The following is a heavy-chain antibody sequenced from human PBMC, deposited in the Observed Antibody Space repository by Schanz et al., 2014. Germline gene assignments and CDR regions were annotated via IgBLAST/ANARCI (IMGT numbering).Heavy chain of an antibody. D-gene: IGHD6-19*01. CDR2: MSYDGSNK. V-gene: IGHV3-30-3*01. Sequence: VQLVESGGGLVQPGGSLRLSCAASGFTFSDYYMTWIRQAPGKGLEWVAVMSYDGSNKYYADSVKGRFTISRDTPKNTLYVQMNSLRADDTAVYYCARDHQWLARYYMDVWGKGTTVTVSS. CDR1: GFTFSDYY. CDR3: ARDHQWLARYYMDV. J-gene: IGHJ6*03.